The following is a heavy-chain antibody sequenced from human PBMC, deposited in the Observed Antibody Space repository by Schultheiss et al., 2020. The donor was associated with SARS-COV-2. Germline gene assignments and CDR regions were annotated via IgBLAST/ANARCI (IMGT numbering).Heavy chain of an antibody. CDR1: GFPFSNYA. Sequence: GGSLRLSCAASGFPFSNYAMTWIRQAPGKGLEGVAAISASAFSTYYADSMKGRFTVSRDNSKSTLYLQMNSLRAEDTALYFCAKDRAPYYSWNYMQQWGQGAQVTVSS. CDR3: AKDRAPYYSWNYMQQ. CDR2: ISASAFST. J-gene: IGHJ4*02. V-gene: IGHV3-23*01. D-gene: IGHD1-26*01.